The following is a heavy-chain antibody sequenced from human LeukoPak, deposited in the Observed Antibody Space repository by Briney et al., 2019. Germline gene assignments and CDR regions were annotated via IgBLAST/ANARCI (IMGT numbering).Heavy chain of an antibody. V-gene: IGHV4-59*01. CDR3: ARAARVRGVIGGEDY. J-gene: IGHJ4*02. CDR1: GGSISSYY. Sequence: SETLSLTCTVSGGSISSYYWSWLRQPPGKGLEWIGYIYYSGSTNYNPSLKSRVTISVDTSKNQFSLKLSSVTAADTAVYYCARAARVRGVIGGEDYWGQGTLVTVSS. CDR2: IYYSGST. D-gene: IGHD3-10*01.